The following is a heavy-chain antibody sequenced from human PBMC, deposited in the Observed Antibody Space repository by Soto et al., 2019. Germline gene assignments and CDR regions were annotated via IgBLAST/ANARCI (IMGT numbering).Heavy chain of an antibody. CDR2: INHSGST. D-gene: IGHD3-10*01. J-gene: IGHJ5*02. CDR3: ARMRFGSGDP. V-gene: IGHV4-34*01. CDR1: GGSFSGYY. Sequence: QVQLQQWGAGLLKPSETLSLTCAVYGGSFSGYYWSWIRQPPGKGLEWIGEINHSGSTNYNPSLKSRVTISVDTSKNQFSLKLSSVTAADKAVYYCARMRFGSGDPWGQGTLVTVSS.